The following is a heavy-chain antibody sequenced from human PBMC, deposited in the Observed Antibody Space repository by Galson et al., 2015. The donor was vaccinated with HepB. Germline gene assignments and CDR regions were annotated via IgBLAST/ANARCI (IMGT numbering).Heavy chain of an antibody. V-gene: IGHV5-51*01. CDR3: ARHSTGRMATITGQLDY. Sequence: QSGAEVKKPGESLKISCTGSGYSCTSYWIGWVRQMPGKGLEWMGIIYPGESDTRYSPSFQGQVTISADKSNSTADLQWSNLKASDTAMYYCARHSTGRMATITGQLDYWGQGTLVTVSS. CDR1: GYSCTSYW. CDR2: IYPGESDT. D-gene: IGHD5-24*01. J-gene: IGHJ4*02.